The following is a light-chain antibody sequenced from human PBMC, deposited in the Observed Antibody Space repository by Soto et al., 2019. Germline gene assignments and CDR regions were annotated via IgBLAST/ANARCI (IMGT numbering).Light chain of an antibody. V-gene: IGLV6-57*04. CDR1: GGSIANHY. J-gene: IGLJ3*02. Sequence: NFMLTQPHSVSESPGKTVTISCTRSGGSIANHYVQWYQQRPGSAPTTVIYEDNQRPSGVPDRFSGSIDSSSNSASLTLSGLKTEDEADYYCQSFYSTSVVFGGGTKLTVL. CDR3: QSFYSTSVV. CDR2: EDN.